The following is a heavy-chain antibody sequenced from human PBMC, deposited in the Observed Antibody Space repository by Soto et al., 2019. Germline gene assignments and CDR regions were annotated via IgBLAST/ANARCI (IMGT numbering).Heavy chain of an antibody. V-gene: IGHV3-7*03. J-gene: IGHJ6*02. D-gene: IGHD4-4*01. CDR2: IKQDGREK. Sequence: PGGSLRLSCAASGFTFSSYWMSWVRQAPGKGLEWVANIKQDGREKYYVDSVKGRFTISRDNAKNSLYLQMNSLRAEDTATYYCARILKDSNYDGDYCYYGMDVWGQGTTVTVSS. CDR1: GFTFSSYW. CDR3: ARILKDSNYDGDYCYYGMDV.